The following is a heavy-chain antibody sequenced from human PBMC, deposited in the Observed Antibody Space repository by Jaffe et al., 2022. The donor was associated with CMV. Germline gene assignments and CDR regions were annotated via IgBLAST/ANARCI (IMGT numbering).Heavy chain of an antibody. CDR1: GFTFSNAW. J-gene: IGHJ6*03. CDR2: IKSKTDGGTT. CDR3: TTDRFGEMATIGAPYYYYYMDV. V-gene: IGHV3-15*01. Sequence: EVQLVESGGGLVKPGGSLRLSCAASGFTFSNAWMSWVRQAPGKGLEWVGRIKSKTDGGTTDYAAPVKGRFTISRDDSKNTLYLQMNSLKTEDTAVYYCTTDRFGEMATIGAPYYYYYMDVWGKGTTVTVSS. D-gene: IGHD3-10*01.